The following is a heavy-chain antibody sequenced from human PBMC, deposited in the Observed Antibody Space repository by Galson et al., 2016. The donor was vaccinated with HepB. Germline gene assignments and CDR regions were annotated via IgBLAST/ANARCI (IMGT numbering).Heavy chain of an antibody. J-gene: IGHJ5*01. CDR2: ISPYSGKT. CDR3: ARFDGIVGNRFDP. V-gene: IGHV1-18*01. CDR1: GFTFSNYG. D-gene: IGHD1-26*01. Sequence: SCKASGFTFSNYGISWVRQAPGQGLEWTGWISPYSGKTHYARTLQGRVTMTTDSSTSTAYMELRSLRSDDTAVYFCARFDGIVGNRFDPWGRGTLVTVSS.